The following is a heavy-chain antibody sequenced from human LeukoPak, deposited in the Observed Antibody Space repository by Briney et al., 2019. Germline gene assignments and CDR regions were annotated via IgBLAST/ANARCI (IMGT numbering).Heavy chain of an antibody. V-gene: IGHV5-51*01. Sequence: GESLKISFKASGYSFTIYWIGWVRQMPGKGLEWVGIIYPGDSDTRYSPSFQGQVTISADKSISTAYLQWSCLKASDTAMYYCARRSYGSYYFDYWGQGALVTVSS. CDR3: ARRSYGSYYFDY. CDR1: GYSFTIYW. J-gene: IGHJ4*02. D-gene: IGHD5-18*01. CDR2: IYPGDSDT.